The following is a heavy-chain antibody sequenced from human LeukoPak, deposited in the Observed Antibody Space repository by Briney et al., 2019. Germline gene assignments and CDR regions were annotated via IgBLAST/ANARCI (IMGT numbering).Heavy chain of an antibody. CDR2: ISGSGGST. CDR1: GFTFTSYA. CDR3: AKPRPSYSSSWYDH. Sequence: GGSLRLSCAASGFTFTSYAMSWVRQAPGKGLEWVSAISGSGGSTYYADSVKGRFTITRDNSKNTLYLQMNSLRAEDTAVYYCAKPRPSYSSSWYDHWGQGTLVTVSS. V-gene: IGHV3-23*01. D-gene: IGHD6-13*01. J-gene: IGHJ5*02.